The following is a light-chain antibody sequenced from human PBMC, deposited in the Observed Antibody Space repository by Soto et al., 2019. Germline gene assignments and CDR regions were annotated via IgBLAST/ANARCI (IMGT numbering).Light chain of an antibody. CDR2: KAS. J-gene: IGKJ1*01. Sequence: DIVMTQSPATLSVAPGERVTFSCRASQGVSSWLAWYQQKPGKAPKLLIYKASTLKSGVPSRFSGSGSGTEFTLTISSLQPDDFATYYCQHYNSYSEAFGQGTKVDIK. CDR3: QHYNSYSEA. CDR1: QGVSSW. V-gene: IGKV1-5*03.